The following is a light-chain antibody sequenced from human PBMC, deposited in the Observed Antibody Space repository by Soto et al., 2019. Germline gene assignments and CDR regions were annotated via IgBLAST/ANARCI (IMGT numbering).Light chain of an antibody. CDR3: QQRSNWPLT. V-gene: IGKV3-11*01. J-gene: IGKJ1*01. CDR2: DAS. CDR1: QSVSSY. Sequence: ESLLTQSPATLSLSPGEGATLSCRASQSVSSYFAWYQQKLGQAPRLLIYDASNRATGIPARFSGSGSGTDFTLTISRLQPEDFTVYYCQQRSNWPLTFGQGTKVDI.